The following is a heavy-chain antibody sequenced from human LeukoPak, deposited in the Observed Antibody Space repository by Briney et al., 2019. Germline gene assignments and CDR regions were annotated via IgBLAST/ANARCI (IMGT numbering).Heavy chain of an antibody. V-gene: IGHV4-61*05. Sequence: SETLSLTCTVSGGSISTSSYYWGWIRQPPGKGLEWIGYIYYSGSTNYNPSLKSRVTISVDTSKNQFSLKLSSVTAADTAVYYCARGDQVDTAMVPYYFDYWGQGTLVTVSS. CDR3: ARGDQVDTAMVPYYFDY. D-gene: IGHD5-18*01. J-gene: IGHJ4*02. CDR1: GGSISTSSYY. CDR2: IYYSGST.